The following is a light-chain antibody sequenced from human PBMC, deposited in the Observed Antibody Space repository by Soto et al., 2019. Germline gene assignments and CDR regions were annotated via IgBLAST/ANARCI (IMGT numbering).Light chain of an antibody. CDR1: SSDVGGYNF. CDR2: DVS. J-gene: IGLJ3*02. Sequence: QSALTQPRSVSGSPGQSVTISCTGNSSDVGGYNFVSWYQHHPGKAPKLMIYDVSKRPSGVPDRFSGSKSGSTASLTISGLQAEDEADYYCCSYAGSYTLVFGGGTKVTVL. CDR3: CSYAGSYTLV. V-gene: IGLV2-11*01.